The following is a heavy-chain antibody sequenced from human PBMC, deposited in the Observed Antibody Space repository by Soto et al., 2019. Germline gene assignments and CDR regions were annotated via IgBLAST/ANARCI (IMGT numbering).Heavy chain of an antibody. Sequence: ESGGGVVQPGRSLRLSCAASGFTFSSYGMHWVRQAPGKGLEWVAVIWYDGSNKYYADSVKGRFTISRDNSKNTLYLQMNSLRAEDTAVYYCARGVYYDILTGLDYYYYYMDVWGKGTTVTVSS. CDR2: IWYDGSNK. CDR3: ARGVYYDILTGLDYYYYYMDV. D-gene: IGHD3-9*01. J-gene: IGHJ6*03. CDR1: GFTFSSYG. V-gene: IGHV3-33*01.